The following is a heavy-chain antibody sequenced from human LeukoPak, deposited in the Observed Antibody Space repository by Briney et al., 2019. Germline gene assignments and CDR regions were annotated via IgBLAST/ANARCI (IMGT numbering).Heavy chain of an antibody. CDR2: SKNKADSYTT. CDR3: TRSLTGSHEGWFDD. V-gene: IGHV3-72*01. CDR1: GFTFSDHY. Sequence: GGSLRLSCAASGFTFSDHYMDWVRQAPGKGLEWLGRSKNKADSYTTDYAASVKGRFTISRDDSKSSVHLQMNSLKTEDTAMYYCTRSLTGSHEGWFDDWGQGTVVTVSS. D-gene: IGHD1-26*01. J-gene: IGHJ5*02.